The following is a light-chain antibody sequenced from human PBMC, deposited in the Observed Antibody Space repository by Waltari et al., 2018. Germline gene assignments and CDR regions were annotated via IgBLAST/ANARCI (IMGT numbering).Light chain of an antibody. V-gene: IGKV2-28*01. CDR3: MQARQTPWT. CDR1: QSLLHGSGNTF. Sequence: DIVMTQSPLSLSVTPGEPASLSCRSSQSLLHGSGNTFLDWYLQKQGQSPQLVIDLVSSRASGVPDRFRGSGSGTDFTLKISRVEAEDVGVYFCMQARQTPWTFGQGTKVEIK. CDR2: LVS. J-gene: IGKJ1*01.